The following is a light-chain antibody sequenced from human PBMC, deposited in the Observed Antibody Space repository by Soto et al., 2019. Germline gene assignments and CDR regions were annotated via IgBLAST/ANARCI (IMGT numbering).Light chain of an antibody. CDR1: SSDVGGYNY. CDR3: SSYAGSNNLV. CDR2: EVT. V-gene: IGLV2-8*01. Sequence: QTALTQPPSAYGSPGQSVTISCTGTSSDVGGYNYVSWYQQHPGKAPKLMIHEVTKRPSGVPDRFSGSKSGNTASLTVSGLQAEDEADYYCSSYAGSNNLVFGGGTQLTVL. J-gene: IGLJ2*01.